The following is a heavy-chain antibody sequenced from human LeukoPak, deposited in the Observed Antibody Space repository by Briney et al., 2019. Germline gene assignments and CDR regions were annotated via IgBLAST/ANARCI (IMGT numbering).Heavy chain of an antibody. CDR1: GGSVSSSSYS. CDR3: ALRRLTSAQIIEDNWFDP. D-gene: IGHD2/OR15-2a*01. Sequence: SETLSLTCTVSGGSVSSSSYSWNWIRQPPGKTLEWIGYTYYSGRTNYNPSLKSRVTISLDTSKNQFSLRLTSVTAADTAVYYCALRRLTSAQIIEDNWFDPWGQGTLVTVSS. J-gene: IGHJ5*02. V-gene: IGHV4-61*01. CDR2: TYYSGRT.